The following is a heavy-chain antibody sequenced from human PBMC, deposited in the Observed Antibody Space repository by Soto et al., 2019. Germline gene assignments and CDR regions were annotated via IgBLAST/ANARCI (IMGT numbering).Heavy chain of an antibody. CDR3: ARGRIQLWSDYYYGMDV. Sequence: EVQLVETGGGLIQPGGSLRLSCAASGFTVSSNYMSWVRQAPGKGLEWVSVIYSGGSTYYADSVKGRFTISRDNSKNTLYLQMNSRRAEDTAVYYCARGRIQLWSDYYYGMDVWGQGTTVTVSS. CDR2: IYSGGST. J-gene: IGHJ6*02. D-gene: IGHD5-18*01. CDR1: GFTVSSNY. V-gene: IGHV3-53*02.